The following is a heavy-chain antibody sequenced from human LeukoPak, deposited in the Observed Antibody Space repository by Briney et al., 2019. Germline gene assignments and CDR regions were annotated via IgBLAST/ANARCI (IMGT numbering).Heavy chain of an antibody. CDR3: ARGLFPFDY. J-gene: IGHJ4*02. D-gene: IGHD3-3*01. CDR1: GGSFSGYY. Sequence: SETLSLTCAVYGGSFSGYYWSWIHQPPGKGLEWIGEINHSGSTNYNPSLKSRVTISVDTSKNQFSLKLSSVTAADTAVYYCARGLFPFDYWGQGTLVTVSS. V-gene: IGHV4-34*01. CDR2: INHSGST.